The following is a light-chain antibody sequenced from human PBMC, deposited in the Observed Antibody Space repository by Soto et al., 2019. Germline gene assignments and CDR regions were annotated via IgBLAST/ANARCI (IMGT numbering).Light chain of an antibody. Sequence: DIQMTQSPSSLSASVGERVTITCRASQGIGNYLAWYQQKPGKVPNLLIHAASTLQSGVPSRFSGSGSGTAFTLSISSLQPEDVATYFCQKYNSAPPEWSFGKGTKVEI. J-gene: IGKJ1*01. CDR1: QGIGNY. V-gene: IGKV1-27*01. CDR3: QKYNSAPPEWS. CDR2: AAS.